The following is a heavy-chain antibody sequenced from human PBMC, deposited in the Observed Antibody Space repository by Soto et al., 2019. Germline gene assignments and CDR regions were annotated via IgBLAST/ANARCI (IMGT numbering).Heavy chain of an antibody. J-gene: IGHJ6*02. CDR2: ISSSATTI. D-gene: IGHD2-2*02. CDR1: GFTFSSYE. CDR3: ARSIYGQYFYGMDV. V-gene: IGHV3-48*03. Sequence: GGSLRLSCAASGFTFSSYEMNWVRQAPGKGLEWVSYISSSATTIYYVDSVKGRFTISRDNAKNSLDLQMNSLRAEDTAVYYCARSIYGQYFYGMDVWGQGTTVTVSS.